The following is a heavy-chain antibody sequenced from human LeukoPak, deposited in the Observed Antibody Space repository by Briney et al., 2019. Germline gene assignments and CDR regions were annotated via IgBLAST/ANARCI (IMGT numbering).Heavy chain of an antibody. J-gene: IGHJ4*02. Sequence: GGSLRLSCAASGFTFDDYAMHWVRQAPGKGLEWVSGISWNSGSIGYADSVKGRFTISRDNAKNSLYLQMNSLRAEDTAVYYCAELEQGGYWGQGTLVTVSS. CDR2: ISWNSGSI. CDR1: GFTFDDYA. CDR3: AELEQGGY. D-gene: IGHD1/OR15-1a*01. V-gene: IGHV3-9*01.